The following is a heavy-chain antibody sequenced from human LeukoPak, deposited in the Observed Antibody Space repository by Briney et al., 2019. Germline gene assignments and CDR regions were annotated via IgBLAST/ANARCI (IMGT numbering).Heavy chain of an antibody. Sequence: GGSLRLSCEASGFTFSSYWMHWVRQAPGKGLVWVSRINSDGTSTSYTDSVKGRLTISRDNAKNTLYLQMNSLRAEDTAVYYCSRDLYYGMDVWGQGTTVTVSS. J-gene: IGHJ6*02. CDR1: GFTFSSYW. CDR2: INSDGTST. V-gene: IGHV3-74*01. CDR3: SRDLYYGMDV.